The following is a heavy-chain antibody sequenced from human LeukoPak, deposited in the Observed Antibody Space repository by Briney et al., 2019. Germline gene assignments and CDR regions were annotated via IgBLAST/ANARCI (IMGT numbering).Heavy chain of an antibody. CDR1: GGSFSGYY. CDR3: ATSTQQSISGRKAFDY. D-gene: IGHD2-15*01. J-gene: IGHJ4*02. V-gene: IGHV4-34*01. CDR2: INHSGST. Sequence: SETLSLTCAVYGGSFSGYYWSWIRQPPGKGLEWIGEINHSGSTNYNPSLKSRVTISVDTSKNQFSLKLSSVTAADTAVYYCATSTQQSISGRKAFDYWGQGTLVTVSS.